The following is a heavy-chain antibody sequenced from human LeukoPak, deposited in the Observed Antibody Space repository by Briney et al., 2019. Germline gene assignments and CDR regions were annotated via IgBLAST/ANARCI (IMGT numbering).Heavy chain of an antibody. CDR3: ARGTMTTVTYYFDY. J-gene: IGHJ4*02. CDR1: GGSFSGYH. V-gene: IGHV4-34*01. Sequence: SETLSLTCAVYGGSFSGYHWSWIRQPPGKGLEWIEEINHSGSTNYNPSLKSRVTISVDTSKNQFSLKLSSVTAADTAVYYRARGTMTTVTYYFDYWGQGTLVTVSS. D-gene: IGHD4-17*01. CDR2: INHSGST.